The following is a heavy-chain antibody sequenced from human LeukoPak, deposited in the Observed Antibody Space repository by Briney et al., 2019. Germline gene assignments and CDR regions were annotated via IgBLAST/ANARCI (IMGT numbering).Heavy chain of an antibody. Sequence: SETLPPTCAGYGGSFSGYYWSWIRQPPGEGLEWIGEINHSGTTNYNPSLKSRVTISVDTSKNQFSLKLSSVTAADTAVYYCARDNKRAGDYWGQGTLVTVSS. CDR3: ARDNKRAGDY. V-gene: IGHV4-34*01. CDR2: INHSGTT. D-gene: IGHD1-1*01. J-gene: IGHJ4*02. CDR1: GGSFSGYY.